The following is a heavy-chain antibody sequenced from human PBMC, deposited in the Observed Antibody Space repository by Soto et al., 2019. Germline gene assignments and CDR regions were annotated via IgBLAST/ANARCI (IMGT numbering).Heavy chain of an antibody. J-gene: IGHJ6*02. CDR2: IFSNDEK. V-gene: IGHV2-26*01. D-gene: IGHD4-17*01. Sequence: QVPLKASGPVLVKPTETLTLTCTVSGFSLSNARMGVSWIRQPPGKALEWLVHIFSNDEKSYSTSLKIRLTISKDTSKSQVVLTMTNMDPVDTATYYCARIVETTVVLDVWGQGTTVTVSS. CDR1: GFSLSNARMG. CDR3: ARIVETTVVLDV.